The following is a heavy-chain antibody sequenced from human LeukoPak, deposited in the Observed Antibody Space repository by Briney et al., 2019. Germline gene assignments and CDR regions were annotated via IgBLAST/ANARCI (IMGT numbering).Heavy chain of an antibody. D-gene: IGHD2-2*01. J-gene: IGHJ6*03. V-gene: IGHV4-34*01. CDR3: ARGRSVGYCSSTSCRPKKYYYYMDV. CDR1: GGSFSGYY. Sequence: SETLSLTCSVYGGSFSGYYWSWIRQPPGKGLEWIGEINHSGSTNYNPSLKSRVTISVDTSKNQFSLKLSSVTAADTAVYYCARGRSVGYCSSTSCRPKKYYYYMDVWGKGTTVTVSS. CDR2: INHSGST.